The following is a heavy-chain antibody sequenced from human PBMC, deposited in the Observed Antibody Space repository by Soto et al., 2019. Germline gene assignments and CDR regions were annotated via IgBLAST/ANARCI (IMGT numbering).Heavy chain of an antibody. V-gene: IGHV4-39*02. CDR3: PRLVPGTQSYFDF. CDR1: GGSISSISHS. CDR2: IFYNGIT. D-gene: IGHD1-1*01. J-gene: IGHJ4*02. Sequence: SETLSLTCTVSGGSISSISHSWGWIRQSPGQGLEWIGNIFYNGITYYNPSLKSRVTISADTSKNHFSLKLRSVTVADTAVYSCPRLVPGTQSYFDFWGQGSLGTVS.